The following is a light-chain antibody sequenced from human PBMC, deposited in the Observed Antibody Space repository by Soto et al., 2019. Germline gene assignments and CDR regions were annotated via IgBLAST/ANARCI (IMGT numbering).Light chain of an antibody. CDR2: DIS. CDR1: QYVSTN. Sequence: ETVMTQFPATLSVSPGERATLSCRASQYVSTNLAWYQQQPGQPPRLLIYDISNRATGIPARFSGSGSETEFALTITSLQSEDFAVYYCQQYDTWPLTFGGGTWVDIK. J-gene: IGKJ4*02. V-gene: IGKV3D-15*01. CDR3: QQYDTWPLT.